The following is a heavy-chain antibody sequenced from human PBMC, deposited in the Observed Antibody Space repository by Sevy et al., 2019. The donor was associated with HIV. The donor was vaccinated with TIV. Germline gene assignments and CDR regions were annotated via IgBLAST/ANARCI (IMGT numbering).Heavy chain of an antibody. CDR3: IRGLNGNDEPNGDY. J-gene: IGHJ4*02. D-gene: IGHD1-1*01. V-gene: IGHV3-72*01. CDR2: SRNRVNSNST. Sequence: GGSLRLSCVASGFTFTDHYMDWVRQAPGKGLEWIGRSRNRVNSNSTEYAASVKGRFTISRDASGSSLYVQMNSLKTEDTAVYYCIRGLNGNDEPNGDYWGQGTLVTVSS. CDR1: GFTFTDHY.